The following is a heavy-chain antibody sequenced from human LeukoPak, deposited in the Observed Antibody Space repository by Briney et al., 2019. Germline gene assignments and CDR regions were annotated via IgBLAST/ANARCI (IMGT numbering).Heavy chain of an antibody. CDR1: GYTFTGYY. J-gene: IGHJ2*01. V-gene: IGHV1-2*02. Sequence: ASVKVSCKASGYTFTGYYMHWVRQAPGQGLEWMGWINPNSGGTNYAQKFQGRVTMTRDTSISTAYMELSRLRSDDTAVYYCARDRPSGYGYGSGYFDLWGRGTLVTVSS. CDR2: INPNSGGT. D-gene: IGHD5-18*01. CDR3: ARDRPSGYGYGSGYFDL.